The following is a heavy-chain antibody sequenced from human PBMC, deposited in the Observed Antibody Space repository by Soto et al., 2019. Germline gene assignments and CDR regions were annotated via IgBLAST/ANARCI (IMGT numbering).Heavy chain of an antibody. CDR1: GGTFSSYT. Sequence: QVQLVQSGAEVKKPGSSVKVSCKASGGTFSSYTISWVRQAPGQGLEWMGRIIPILGIANYAQKFQGRVTIXXEXSXXTAYMELRSLRSEDTAVYYCARAGWSYYYYYGMDVWGQGTTVTVSS. V-gene: IGHV1-69*02. J-gene: IGHJ6*02. CDR2: IIPILGIA. D-gene: IGHD2-15*01. CDR3: ARAGWSYYYYYGMDV.